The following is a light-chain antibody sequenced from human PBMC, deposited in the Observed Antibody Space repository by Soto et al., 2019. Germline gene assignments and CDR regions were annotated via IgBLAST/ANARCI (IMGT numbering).Light chain of an antibody. J-gene: IGLJ1*01. Sequence: QSVLTQPPSASGTPGQRVTISCSGSSSNIGSNSVNWYQQLPGTAPKLLVYSTSQRPSGVPDRFSGSKSGTSASLAISALQSEDEADYFCAAGDDSLNGLYVFGTGTQLTVL. CDR3: AAGDDSLNGLYV. CDR1: SSNIGSNS. V-gene: IGLV1-44*01. CDR2: STS.